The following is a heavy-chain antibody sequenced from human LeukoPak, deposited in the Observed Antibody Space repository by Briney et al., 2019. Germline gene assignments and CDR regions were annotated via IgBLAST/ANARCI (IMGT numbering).Heavy chain of an antibody. J-gene: IGHJ4*02. Sequence: GGSLRLSCAASGFTFSSYAMSWVRQAPGKGLEWVSAISGSGGSTYHADSVKGRSTISRDNSKNTLYLQMNSLRAEDTAVYYCAKGGYSYGYPDYYDSSGHLGDWGQGTLVTVSS. CDR1: GFTFSSYA. CDR3: AKGGYSYGYPDYYDSSGHLGD. D-gene: IGHD3-22*01. V-gene: IGHV3-23*01. CDR2: ISGSGGST.